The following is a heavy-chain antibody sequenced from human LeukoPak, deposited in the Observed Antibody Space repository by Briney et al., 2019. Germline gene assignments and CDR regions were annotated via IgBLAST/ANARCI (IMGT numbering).Heavy chain of an antibody. CDR2: IRYDGSNK. CDR3: AKDRAGAVAADLDY. J-gene: IGHJ4*02. Sequence: GGSLRLSCAASGFTFTSYGMHWVRQAPGKGLEWVAFIRYDGSNKYYADSVKGRFTISRDNSKNTLYLQMNSLRAEDTAVYYCAKDRAGAVAADLDYWGQGTLVTVSS. CDR1: GFTFTSYG. V-gene: IGHV3-30*02. D-gene: IGHD6-19*01.